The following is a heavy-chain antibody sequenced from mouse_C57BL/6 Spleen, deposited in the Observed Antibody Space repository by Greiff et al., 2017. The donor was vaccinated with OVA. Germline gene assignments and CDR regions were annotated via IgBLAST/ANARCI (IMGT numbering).Heavy chain of an antibody. V-gene: IGHV5-4*01. Sequence: EVHLVESGGGLVKPGGSLKLSCAASGFTFSSYAMSWVRQTPEKRLEWVATISDGGSYTYYPDNVKGRFTISRDNAKNNLYLQMSHLKSEDTAMYYCARERELGPWFAYWGQGTLVTVSA. CDR1: GFTFSSYA. J-gene: IGHJ3*01. D-gene: IGHD4-1*01. CDR3: ARERELGPWFAY. CDR2: ISDGGSYT.